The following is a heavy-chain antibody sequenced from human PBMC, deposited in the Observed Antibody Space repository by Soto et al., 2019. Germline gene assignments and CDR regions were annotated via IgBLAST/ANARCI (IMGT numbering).Heavy chain of an antibody. CDR3: ARGPGGYYYYGMDV. CDR2: INHSGST. V-gene: IGHV4-34*01. Sequence: PSETLSLTCAVYGGSFSGYYWSWIRQPPGKGLEWIGEINHSGSTNYNPSLKSRVTISVDTSKNQFSLKLSSVTAADTAVYYCARGPGGYYYYGMDVWGQGTTVTAP. D-gene: IGHD3-10*01. J-gene: IGHJ6*02. CDR1: GGSFSGYY.